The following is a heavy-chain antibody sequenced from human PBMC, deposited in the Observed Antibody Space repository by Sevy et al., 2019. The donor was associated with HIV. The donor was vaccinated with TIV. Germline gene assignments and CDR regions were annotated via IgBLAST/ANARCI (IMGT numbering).Heavy chain of an antibody. Sequence: ASVKVSCKVSGYTLTEFSMHWVRQAPGKGLEWMGTFDPEDGETIYAQKFQGRVTMTEDTSTDTASMELSSLRSEDTAVYYCATTKDYYDSSGYPFDYWGQGTQVTVSS. D-gene: IGHD3-22*01. CDR3: ATTKDYYDSSGYPFDY. V-gene: IGHV1-24*01. CDR2: FDPEDGET. CDR1: GYTLTEFS. J-gene: IGHJ4*02.